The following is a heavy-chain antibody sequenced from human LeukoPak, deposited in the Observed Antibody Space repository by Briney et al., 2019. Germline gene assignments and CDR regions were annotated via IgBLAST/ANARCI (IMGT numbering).Heavy chain of an antibody. CDR1: GFTFTNAW. V-gene: IGHV3-15*01. Sequence: PGGSLRLSCAASGFTFTNAWMSWVRQAPGKGLEWVGRIKSKTDGGTTDYAAPVQGRFTISRDDSKTTLYLQMNSLKTEDTAVYYCTTYLGSGWYFDSWGRGTLVTVSS. CDR2: IKSKTDGGTT. D-gene: IGHD6-19*01. J-gene: IGHJ4*02. CDR3: TTYLGSGWYFDS.